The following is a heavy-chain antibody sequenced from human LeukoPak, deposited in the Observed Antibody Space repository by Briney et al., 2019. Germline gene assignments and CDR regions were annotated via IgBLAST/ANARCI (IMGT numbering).Heavy chain of an antibody. Sequence: PGGSLRLSCAASGFTVSNNYVSWIRQAPGKGLEWVSVIYTGGATYYANSVKGRFTISRDNSKNTLSLQMDNLGAEDSAVYYCARGPRYCSSTSCSDFFDSWGQGTLVTVSS. D-gene: IGHD2-2*01. V-gene: IGHV3-66*01. CDR1: GFTVSNNY. CDR2: IYTGGAT. CDR3: ARGPRYCSSTSCSDFFDS. J-gene: IGHJ4*02.